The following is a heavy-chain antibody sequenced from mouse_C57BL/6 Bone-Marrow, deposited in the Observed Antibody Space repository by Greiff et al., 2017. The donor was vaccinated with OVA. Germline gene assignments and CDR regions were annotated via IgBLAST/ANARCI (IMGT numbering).Heavy chain of an antibody. D-gene: IGHD1-1*01. J-gene: IGHJ2*01. CDR3: ARWITTVVATRDY. V-gene: IGHV1-81*01. CDR2: IYPRSGNT. CDR1: GYTFTSYG. Sequence: VKLMESGAELARPGASVKLSCKASGYTFTSYGISWVKQRTGQGLEWIGEIYPRSGNTYYNEKFKGKATLTADKSSSTAYMELRSLTSEDSAVYFCARWITTVVATRDYWGQGTTLTVSS.